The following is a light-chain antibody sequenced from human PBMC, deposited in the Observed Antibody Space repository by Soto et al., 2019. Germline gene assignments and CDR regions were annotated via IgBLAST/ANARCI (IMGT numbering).Light chain of an antibody. CDR3: QQRSNWLN. CDR1: QSISSY. CDR2: NAS. Sequence: IVLTQSPATRSLSPGEGATLACRASQSISSYIAWYQQTPGQAPRLLIYNASSRATGIPARFSGSGSWTDFTLTISSLEPEDFAVYYCQQRSNWLNFGGGTKVDIK. J-gene: IGKJ4*01. V-gene: IGKV3-11*01.